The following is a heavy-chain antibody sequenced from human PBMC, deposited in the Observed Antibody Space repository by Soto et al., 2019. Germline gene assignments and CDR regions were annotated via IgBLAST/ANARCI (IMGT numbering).Heavy chain of an antibody. D-gene: IGHD1-1*01. CDR3: ARDFGWNFKAFFDP. Sequence: PSETLSLTCTVSGDSMNNYLWSWIRQPAGKGPEFIGRIASSGTTRHNPSLASRVTLSVDTSQNQFSLKLISVTAADSAVYYCARDFGWNFKAFFDPWGQGILVTVSS. CDR2: IASSGTT. J-gene: IGHJ5*02. CDR1: GDSMNNYL. V-gene: IGHV4-4*07.